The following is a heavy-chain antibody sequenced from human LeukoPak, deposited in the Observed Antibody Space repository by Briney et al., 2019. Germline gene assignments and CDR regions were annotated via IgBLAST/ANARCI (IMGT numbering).Heavy chain of an antibody. CDR3: ARDRDYDFWSSPYYMDV. CDR1: GYTFTSYG. CDR2: ISAYNGNT. V-gene: IGHV1-18*01. J-gene: IGHJ6*03. D-gene: IGHD3-3*01. Sequence: ASVKVSCKASGYTFTSYGISWVRQAPGQGLEWMGWISAYNGNTNYAQKLQGRFTMTTDTSTSTAYMELRSLRSDDTAVYYCARDRDYDFWSSPYYMDVWGKGTTVTVSS.